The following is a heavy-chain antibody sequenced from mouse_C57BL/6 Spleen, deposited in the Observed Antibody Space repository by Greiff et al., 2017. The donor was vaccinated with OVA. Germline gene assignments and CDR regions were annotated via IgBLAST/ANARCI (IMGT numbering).Heavy chain of an antibody. CDR2: IYPGGGYT. CDR3: ARGGGNYEECAMDY. Sequence: VKLLESGAELVRPGTSVKMSCKASGYTFTNYWIGWAKQRPGHGLEWIGDIYPGGGYTTSNEKFKGKATLTADKSSSTAYMQFSSLTSEDSAIYYGARGGGNYEECAMDYWGQGTSVTVSS. J-gene: IGHJ4*01. CDR1: GYTFTNYW. V-gene: IGHV1-63*01. D-gene: IGHD2-1*01.